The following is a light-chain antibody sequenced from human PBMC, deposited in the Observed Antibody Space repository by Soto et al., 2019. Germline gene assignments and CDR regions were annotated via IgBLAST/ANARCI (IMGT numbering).Light chain of an antibody. Sequence: QSALTQRPSASGSPGQSVTISCTGTSSDVGGYNYVSWYQQHPGKAPKLMIYEVSKRPSGVPDRFSGSKSGNTASLTVSGLQAEDEADYYCSSYAGSNNLNVFGTGTKVTVL. V-gene: IGLV2-8*01. CDR2: EVS. J-gene: IGLJ1*01. CDR1: SSDVGGYNY. CDR3: SSYAGSNNLNV.